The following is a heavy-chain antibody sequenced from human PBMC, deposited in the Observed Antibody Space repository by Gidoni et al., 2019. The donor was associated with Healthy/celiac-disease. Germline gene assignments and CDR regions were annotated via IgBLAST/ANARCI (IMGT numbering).Heavy chain of an antibody. J-gene: IGHJ6*02. CDR3: ARDKGTMIELGAWYYYGMDV. CDR2: IIPIFGTA. V-gene: IGHV1-69*01. Sequence: QVQLVQSGAEVKKPGSSVKVSCKASGGTFSTYAISWVRQAPGQGLEWMGGIIPIFGTANYAQKFQGRVTITADESTSTAYMELSSLRSEDTAVYYCARDKGTMIELGAWYYYGMDVWGQGTTVTVSS. D-gene: IGHD3-22*01. CDR1: GGTFSTYA.